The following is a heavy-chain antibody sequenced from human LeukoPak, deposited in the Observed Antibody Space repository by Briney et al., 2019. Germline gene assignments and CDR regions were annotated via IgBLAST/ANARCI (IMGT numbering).Heavy chain of an antibody. J-gene: IGHJ4*02. D-gene: IGHD5-12*01. V-gene: IGHV3-7*01. CDR1: GFTFSSYE. CDR3: ARDGGVSGYDLLDY. Sequence: GGSLRLSCAASGFTFSSYEMNWVRQAPGKGLEWVANINQDGSEKYFVDSVKGRFTISRDNAKNSVFLQMNSLTVEDTAVYYCARDGGVSGYDLLDYWGQGTLVTVSS. CDR2: INQDGSEK.